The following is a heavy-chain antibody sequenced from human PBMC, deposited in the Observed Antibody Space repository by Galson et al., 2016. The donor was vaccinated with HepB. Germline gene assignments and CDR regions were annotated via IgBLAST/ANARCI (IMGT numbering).Heavy chain of an antibody. J-gene: IGHJ4*02. CDR3: ARDSTAPFRAGY. D-gene: IGHD1-14*01. Sequence: CAASGFTVSSNYMIWVRQAPWKGLEWVSVIYSDGSTHYADSVKGRFSISRDNSKNTLYLQMNSLRGEDTAVYYCARDSTAPFRAGYWGQGTLVTVSS. CDR1: GFTVSSNY. CDR2: IYSDGST. V-gene: IGHV3-66*01.